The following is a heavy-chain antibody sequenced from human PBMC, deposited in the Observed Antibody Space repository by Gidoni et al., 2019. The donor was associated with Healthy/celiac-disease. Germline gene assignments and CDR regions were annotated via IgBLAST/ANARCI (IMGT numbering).Heavy chain of an antibody. J-gene: IGHJ6*02. V-gene: IGHV4-59*01. D-gene: IGHD3-3*01. CDR1: GASILRYY. Sequence: QVQLQESGPGLVNPSETLSLPCTVPGASILRYYWSWIRQPPGKGLEWIGYIYSSGSTNYNPSLKSRVTISVDTSKNQFSLKLSSVTAADTAVYYCARDRSTIFGVVSYYYGMDVWGQGTTVTVSS. CDR2: IYSSGST. CDR3: ARDRSTIFGVVSYYYGMDV.